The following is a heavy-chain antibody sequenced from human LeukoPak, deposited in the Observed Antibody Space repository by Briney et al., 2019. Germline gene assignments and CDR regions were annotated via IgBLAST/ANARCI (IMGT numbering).Heavy chain of an antibody. CDR2: IDPKSGGT. J-gene: IGHJ4*02. Sequence: ASVKVSCKTSGYTFTAYYLHWVRQAPGQGLEWMGWIDPKSGGTKYAQKFQGRVTITRDTAIGTVYMELRSLIPDDSAVYCCASEAFCAGGSCYLHRVASWGPGTLVTVSS. V-gene: IGHV1-2*02. CDR3: ASEAFCAGGSCYLHRVAS. D-gene: IGHD2-15*01. CDR1: GYTFTAYY.